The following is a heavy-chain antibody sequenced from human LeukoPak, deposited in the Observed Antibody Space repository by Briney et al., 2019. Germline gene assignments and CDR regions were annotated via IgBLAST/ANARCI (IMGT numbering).Heavy chain of an antibody. CDR3: ARGSYYYDSSGPEAP. V-gene: IGHV1-69*04. D-gene: IGHD3-22*01. CDR2: IIPIFGIA. Sequence: SAKVSCKASGGTVSSYAISWVRQAPGEGLGWMGRIIPIFGIANYAQKFQGRVTITADKSTSTVYMELSRMRSEDTAVYYCARGSYYYDSSGPEAPWGQGTLVTVSS. J-gene: IGHJ5*02. CDR1: GGTVSSYA.